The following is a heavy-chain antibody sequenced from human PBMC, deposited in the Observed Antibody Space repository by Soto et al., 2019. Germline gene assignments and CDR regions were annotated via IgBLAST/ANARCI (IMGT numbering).Heavy chain of an antibody. CDR2: IWYDGSNK. J-gene: IGHJ4*02. CDR3: ARGYDILTGYYNDYFDY. Sequence: GESLRLSCAASGFTFSSYGMHWVRQAPGKGLEWVAVIWYDGSNKYYADSVKGRFTISRDNSKNTLYLQMNSLRAEDTAVYYCARGYDILTGYYNDYFDYWGQGTLVTVS. V-gene: IGHV3-33*01. D-gene: IGHD3-9*01. CDR1: GFTFSSYG.